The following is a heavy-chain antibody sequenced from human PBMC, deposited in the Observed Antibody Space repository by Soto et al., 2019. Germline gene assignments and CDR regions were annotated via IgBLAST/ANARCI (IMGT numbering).Heavy chain of an antibody. CDR3: ARHIGVPGTRGFDY. D-gene: IGHD6-19*01. CDR2: IYHSGTA. V-gene: IGHV4-4*02. Sequence: QVQLQESGPGLVKPSGTLSLTCAVSGASISDNNWWSWVRQPPGKGLEWIGEIYHSGTANYSPSLNSRVTISRDKSKNQISLQLSSVTAADSAVYYCARHIGVPGTRGFDYWGQGTLVTVSS. J-gene: IGHJ4*02. CDR1: GASISDNNW.